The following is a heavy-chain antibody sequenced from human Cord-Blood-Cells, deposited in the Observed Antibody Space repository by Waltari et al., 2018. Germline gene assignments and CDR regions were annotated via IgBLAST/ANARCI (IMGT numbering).Heavy chain of an antibody. CDR1: GGSFSGYY. V-gene: IGHV4-34*01. CDR2: INHSGST. J-gene: IGHJ2*01. D-gene: IGHD2-21*01. Sequence: QVQLQQWGAGLLKPSETLSLTCAVYGGSFSGYYWSWIRQPPGKGLEWIGEINHSGSTNYNPSLKSRVTISVDTSKTQFSLKLSSVTAADTAVYYCARWAIRAYFDLWGRGTLVTVSS. CDR3: ARWAIRAYFDL.